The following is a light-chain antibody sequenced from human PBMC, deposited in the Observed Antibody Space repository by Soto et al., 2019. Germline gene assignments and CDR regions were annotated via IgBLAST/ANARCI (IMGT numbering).Light chain of an antibody. CDR2: AAS. J-gene: IGKJ5*01. CDR1: QGISSY. CDR3: QHLDSYST. Sequence: DIKLTQSPSFLSASVGDRVTITCRASQGISSYLAWYQQKPGKAPKLLIYAASTLQSGVPSSFSGSGSGTEFTLTIISLQPEDFATYYCQHLDSYSTFGQGTRLEIK. V-gene: IGKV1-9*01.